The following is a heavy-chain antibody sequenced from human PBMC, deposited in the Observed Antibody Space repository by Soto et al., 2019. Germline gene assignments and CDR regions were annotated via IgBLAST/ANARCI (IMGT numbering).Heavy chain of an antibody. CDR1: GGSFSGYY. D-gene: IGHD2-21*02. J-gene: IGHJ6*02. V-gene: IGHV4-34*01. CDR3: ARLVTRPKTERPQYYYYGMDV. CDR2: INHSGST. Sequence: SETLSLTCAVYGGSFSGYYWRWIRQPPGKGLEWIGEINHSGSTNYNPSLKNRVTISVDTSKNQFSLKLSSVTAADTAVYYCARLVTRPKTERPQYYYYGMDVWGQGTTVTVSS.